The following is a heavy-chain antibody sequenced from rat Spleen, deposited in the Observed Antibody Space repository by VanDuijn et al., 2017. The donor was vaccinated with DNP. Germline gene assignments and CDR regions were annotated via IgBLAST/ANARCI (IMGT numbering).Heavy chain of an antibody. J-gene: IGHJ2*01. CDR3: ASGPNGYNYFDY. D-gene: IGHD1-2*01. CDR2: VNSAEST. V-gene: IGHV3-3*01. Sequence: EVQLQESGPGLVESSQSLSLTCSVTGYSITRNFRWNWIRKFPGNKLEWMGYVNSAESTYYNPSLKRRISITRDTSKNHFFLQVNSVTTEDTATYYCASGPNGYNYFDYWGQGVMVTVSS. CDR1: GYSITRNFR.